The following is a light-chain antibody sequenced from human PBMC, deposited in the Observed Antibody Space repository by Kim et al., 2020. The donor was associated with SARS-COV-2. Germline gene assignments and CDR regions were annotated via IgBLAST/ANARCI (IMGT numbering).Light chain of an antibody. V-gene: IGLV2-8*01. Sequence: GQSVTLSCTGSSSDVGGYNYVSWYQQQPGKAPKLMIYDVSKRPSGVPDRFSGSKSGNTASLTVSGLQAEDEADYYCSSYGGSDIVVFGGGTQLTVL. CDR2: DVS. CDR1: SSDVGGYNY. J-gene: IGLJ2*01. CDR3: SSYGGSDIVV.